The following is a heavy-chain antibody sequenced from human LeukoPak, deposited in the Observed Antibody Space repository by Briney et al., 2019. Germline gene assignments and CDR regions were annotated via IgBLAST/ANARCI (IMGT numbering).Heavy chain of an antibody. Sequence: PGGSLRLSCAASGFTFSSFWMSWVRQAPGKGLEWVANIKQEGSEKYYVGSVKGRFTISRDNSKNTLYLQMNSLRAEDTAVYYCARAPKQYRYYYGMDVWGQGTTVTVSS. J-gene: IGHJ6*02. D-gene: IGHD4-11*01. CDR3: ARAPKQYRYYYGMDV. CDR2: IKQEGSEK. V-gene: IGHV3-7*03. CDR1: GFTFSSFW.